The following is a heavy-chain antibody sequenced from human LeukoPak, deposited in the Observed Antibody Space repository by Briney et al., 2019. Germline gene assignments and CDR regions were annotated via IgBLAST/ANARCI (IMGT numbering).Heavy chain of an antibody. J-gene: IGHJ4*02. CDR3: ARAFTGTSWELLN. Sequence: SETLSLTCTVSGYSISSGYYWGWIRQPPGKGLEWIGSIYHSGSTYYNPSLKSRVTISVDTSKNQFSLKLSSVTAADTAVYYCARAFTGTSWELLNWGQGTLVTVSS. CDR1: GYSISSGYY. CDR2: IYHSGST. V-gene: IGHV4-38-2*02. D-gene: IGHD1-26*01.